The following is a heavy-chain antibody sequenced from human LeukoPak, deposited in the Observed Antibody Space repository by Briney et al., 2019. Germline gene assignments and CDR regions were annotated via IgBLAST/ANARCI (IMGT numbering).Heavy chain of an antibody. D-gene: IGHD3-3*01. CDR2: IIPIFGTA. J-gene: IGHJ4*02. V-gene: IGHV1-69*13. CDR1: GGTFSSYA. CDR3: ARSTIFGVVITPPYFDY. Sequence: SVKVSCKASGGTFSSYAISWVRQAPGQGLEWMGGIIPIFGTANYAQKFQGRVTITADESTSTAYMELSSLRSENTAVYYCARSTIFGVVITPPYFDYWGQGTLVTVSS.